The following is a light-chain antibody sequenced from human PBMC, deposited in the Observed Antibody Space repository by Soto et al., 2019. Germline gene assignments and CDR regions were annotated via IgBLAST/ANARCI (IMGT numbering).Light chain of an antibody. CDR1: QGIGTE. J-gene: IGKJ1*01. V-gene: IGKV1-6*02. CDR2: GAS. CDR3: LQDFSYPRT. Sequence: AIQMTQSPSSLSASVGDRVTITCRASQGIGTELGWYQLKPGKAPKLLVYGASTLQSDVLPRFSGSGSGTDFTLTISSLQPDDFATYYCLQDFSYPRTFGQGTKVEIK.